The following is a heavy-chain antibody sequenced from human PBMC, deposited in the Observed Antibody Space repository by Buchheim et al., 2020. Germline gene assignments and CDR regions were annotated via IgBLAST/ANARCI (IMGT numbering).Heavy chain of an antibody. CDR3: GRDRTSYFAFDI. V-gene: IGHV3-33*01. J-gene: IGHJ3*02. CDR1: GFTFSRYG. CDR2: IWYDASNK. D-gene: IGHD1-1*01. Sequence: QVQLVESGGGVVQPGRSLRLSCAASGFTFSRYGMFWVRQAPGKGLEWVAVIWYDASNKYYADTVKGRFTISRDNSRDMVYLQTNSLRAEDTAVYYCGRDRTSYFAFDIWGRGT.